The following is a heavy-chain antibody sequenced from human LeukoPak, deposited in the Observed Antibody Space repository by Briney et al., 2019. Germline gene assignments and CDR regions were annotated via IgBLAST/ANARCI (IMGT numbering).Heavy chain of an antibody. CDR1: GYSISSGYY. CDR2: IKQDGSEK. V-gene: IGHV3-7*03. CDR3: ARDSTVMLYGMDV. Sequence: PSETLSLTCAVSGYSISSGYYWGWIRQAPGKGLEWVANIKQDGSEKYYVDSVKGRFTISRDNAKNSLHLQMNSLRAEDRAVYYCARDSTVMLYGMDVWGKGTTVTVSS. D-gene: IGHD4-17*01. J-gene: IGHJ6*04.